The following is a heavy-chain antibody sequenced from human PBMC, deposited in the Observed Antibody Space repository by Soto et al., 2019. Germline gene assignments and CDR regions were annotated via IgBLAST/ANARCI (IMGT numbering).Heavy chain of an antibody. D-gene: IGHD1-1*01. J-gene: IGHJ6*02. CDR3: GGTVGMPYNNRMDV. CDR2: IIPIFGSP. CDR1: GRTLRSHA. Sequence: QVQLVQSGAEVKKPGSAGRDSFKASGRTLRSHAINWVRQAPGQGLEWMGGIIPIFGSPNYAQKFQGRVTMTADDSSSTAYMDLGRRRAEGPADYYRGGTVGMPYNNRMDVWGEGTTVTSS. V-gene: IGHV1-69*01.